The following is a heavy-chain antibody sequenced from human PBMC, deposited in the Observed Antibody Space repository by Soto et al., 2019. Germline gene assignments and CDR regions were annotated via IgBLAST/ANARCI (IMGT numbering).Heavy chain of an antibody. CDR2: ISGSGVDT. CDR3: AKGGLLPRANRWF. Sequence: EVQLLESGGGLVQPGGSLRLSCAASGFTFRNYPMTWVRQAPGKGLDWVSTISGSGVDTYYPDSVKGRVTISRDKSKNTLYLQINSLRVEDTAVYYCAKGGLLPRANRWFWGQGTMVTFSS. CDR1: GFTFRNYP. D-gene: IGHD2-2*01. J-gene: IGHJ4*02. V-gene: IGHV3-23*01.